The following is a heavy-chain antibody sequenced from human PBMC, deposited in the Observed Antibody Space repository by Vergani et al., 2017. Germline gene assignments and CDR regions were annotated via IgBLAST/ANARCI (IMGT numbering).Heavy chain of an antibody. D-gene: IGHD2-21*02. J-gene: IGHJ4*02. Sequence: QVQLVESGRGVVQPGRSLRLSCAASGFTFSSYAMHWVRQAPGKGLEWVAVISYDGSNKYYADSVKGRFTISRDNSKNTLYLQMNSLRAEDTAVYYCARDGGFVVVTAILDYWGQGTLVTVSS. V-gene: IGHV3-30-3*01. CDR2: ISYDGSNK. CDR1: GFTFSSYA. CDR3: ARDGGFVVVTAILDY.